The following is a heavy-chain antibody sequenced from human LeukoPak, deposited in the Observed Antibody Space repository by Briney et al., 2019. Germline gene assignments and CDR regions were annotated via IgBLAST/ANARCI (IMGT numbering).Heavy chain of an antibody. CDR1: GFNFNDAA. CDR2: IASSGRNT. CDR3: AKDVQLSA. Sequence: GGSLRLSCAASGFNFNDAAMTWVRQAPGKGLEWVSLIASSGRNTYYTDSVRGRFTISRDNSKNTLSLQMNSLRVEDTAMYYCAKDVQLSAWGLGTMVTVSS. J-gene: IGHJ3*01. D-gene: IGHD5-24*01. V-gene: IGHV3-23*01.